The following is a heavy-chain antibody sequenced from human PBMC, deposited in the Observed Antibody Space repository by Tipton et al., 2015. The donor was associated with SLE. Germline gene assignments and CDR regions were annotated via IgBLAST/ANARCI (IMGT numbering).Heavy chain of an antibody. J-gene: IGHJ4*02. D-gene: IGHD3-10*01. Sequence: LRLSCAVYGGSFSGYYWSWIRQPPGKGLEWIGEINHSGSTNYNPSLKSRVTISVDTSKNQFSLKLSSVTAADTAVYYCARAGITMVQGVIWGQGTLVTVSS. V-gene: IGHV4-34*01. CDR2: INHSGST. CDR3: ARAGITMVQGVI. CDR1: GGSFSGYY.